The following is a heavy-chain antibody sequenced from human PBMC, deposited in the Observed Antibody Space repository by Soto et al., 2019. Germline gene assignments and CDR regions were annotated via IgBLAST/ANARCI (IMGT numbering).Heavy chain of an antibody. Sequence: PGGSLRLSCAASGFTFSTYSMNWVRQAPGKWLEWVSYISSSGTYIQYADSLRGRFTISRDNAKNSLYLQMISLRAEDTAVYYCARDPSDCSSTSCWGYYALDVWGQGSTVTVSS. CDR3: ARDPSDCSSTSCWGYYALDV. J-gene: IGHJ6*01. CDR2: ISSSGTYI. CDR1: GFTFSTYS. V-gene: IGHV3-21*01. D-gene: IGHD2-2*01.